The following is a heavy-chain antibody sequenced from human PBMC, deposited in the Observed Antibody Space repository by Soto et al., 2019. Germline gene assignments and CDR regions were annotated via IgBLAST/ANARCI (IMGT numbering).Heavy chain of an antibody. J-gene: IGHJ4*02. Sequence: HPGGSLRLSCAASGFTFSSYAMSWVRQAPGKGLEWVSAISGSGGSTYYADSVKGRFTISRDNSKNTLYLQMNSLRAEDTAVYYCASHSSGWYGRYFDYWGQGTLVTVSS. D-gene: IGHD6-19*01. CDR2: ISGSGGST. CDR1: GFTFSSYA. V-gene: IGHV3-23*01. CDR3: ASHSSGWYGRYFDY.